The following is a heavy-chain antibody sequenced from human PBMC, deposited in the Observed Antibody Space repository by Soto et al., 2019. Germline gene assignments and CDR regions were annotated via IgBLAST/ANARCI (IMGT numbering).Heavy chain of an antibody. V-gene: IGHV3-48*02. CDR1: GFKVSSYS. Sequence: PGGSLRLSCAAFGFKVSSYSMNWVRQAPGGGREGVAYISGSGSNALYAESVEGRVTVSRDTAKNSLYLPRSGIRDEDRAVCHCARYYYDSRGYDGMDVWGQGTTVTVSS. J-gene: IGHJ6*02. CDR3: ARYYYDSRGYDGMDV. D-gene: IGHD3-22*01. CDR2: ISGSGSNA.